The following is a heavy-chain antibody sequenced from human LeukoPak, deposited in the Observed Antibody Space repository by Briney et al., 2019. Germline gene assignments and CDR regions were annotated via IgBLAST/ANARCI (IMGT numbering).Heavy chain of an antibody. CDR3: ARADSTTVTRNWFDP. CDR1: KFTFSDYY. CDR2: ISSSSSTI. J-gene: IGHJ5*02. D-gene: IGHD4-17*01. V-gene: IGHV3-11*04. Sequence: GGSLRLSCAASKFTFSDYYMSWIRQAPGKGLEWVSYISSSSSTIYYADPVKGRFTISRDNAKNSLYLQMNSLRAEDTAVYYCARADSTTVTRNWFDPWGQGTLVTVSS.